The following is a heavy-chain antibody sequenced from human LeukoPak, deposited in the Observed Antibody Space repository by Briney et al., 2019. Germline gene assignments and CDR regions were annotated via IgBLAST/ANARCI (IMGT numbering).Heavy chain of an antibody. V-gene: IGHV3-30*02. CDR1: GFTFSSYG. CDR2: IRYDGSNK. D-gene: IGHD3-9*01. J-gene: IGHJ4*02. CDR3: AKDQSRYFDWLLAGEQQNHFDY. Sequence: GGSLRLSCAASGFTFSSYGMHWVRQAPGKGLEWVAFIRYDGSNKHYADSVKGRFTISRDNSKNTLYLQMNSLRAEDTAVYYCAKDQSRYFDWLLAGEQQNHFDYWGQGTLVTVSS.